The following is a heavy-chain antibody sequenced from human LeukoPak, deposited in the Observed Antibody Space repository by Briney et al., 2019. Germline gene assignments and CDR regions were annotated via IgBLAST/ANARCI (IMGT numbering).Heavy chain of an antibody. CDR2: ISRSSGSI. CDR1: GFTFDDYA. Sequence: GRSLRLSCAASGFTFDDYAMHWVRQAPGKGLEWVSGISRSSGSIGYADSVKGQFTISRDNAKNTLYLQMNSLRAEDTALYYCAKGYSVYYDSPDYWGKGTLVTVSS. D-gene: IGHD3-22*01. V-gene: IGHV3-9*01. J-gene: IGHJ4*02. CDR3: AKGYSVYYDSPDY.